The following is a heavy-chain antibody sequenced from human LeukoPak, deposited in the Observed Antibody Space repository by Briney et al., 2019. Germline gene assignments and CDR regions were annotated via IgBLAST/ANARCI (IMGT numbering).Heavy chain of an antibody. CDR3: ARVGSGWVIFDS. V-gene: IGHV3-48*01. D-gene: IGHD6-19*01. CDR2: IGSSSSTI. Sequence: GGSLRLSCAASGFTFSSYSMNWVRQAPGKGLEWVSYIGSSSSTIYNADPVKGRFIISRDNAKNSLYLQMNSLRAEDTAVYYCARVGSGWVIFDSWGQGTLVTVSS. J-gene: IGHJ4*02. CDR1: GFTFSSYS.